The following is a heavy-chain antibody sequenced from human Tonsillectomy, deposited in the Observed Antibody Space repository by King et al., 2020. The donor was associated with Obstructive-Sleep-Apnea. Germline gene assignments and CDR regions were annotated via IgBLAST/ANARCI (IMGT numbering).Heavy chain of an antibody. CDR1: GYSFTSYW. J-gene: IGHJ5*02. V-gene: IGHV5-51*01. CDR2: IYHGDSDT. D-gene: IGHD6-13*01. Sequence: VQLVESGAVVKKPGESLKISCKGSGYSFTSYWIGWVRQMPGKGLEWRGIIYHGDSDTRYSPSFQGQVTISADKSISTAYLQWSSLKASDTAMYYCARIWYSSSWKQPQYNWFDPWGQGTLVTVSS. CDR3: ARIWYSSSWKQPQYNWFDP.